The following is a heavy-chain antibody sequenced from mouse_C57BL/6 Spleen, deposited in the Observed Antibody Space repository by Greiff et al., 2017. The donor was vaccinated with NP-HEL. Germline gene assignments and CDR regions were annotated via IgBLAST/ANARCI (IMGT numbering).Heavy chain of an antibody. CDR3: ARFYDYDRAWFAY. J-gene: IGHJ3*01. V-gene: IGHV1-81*01. Sequence: QVQLQQSGAELARPGASVKLSCKASGYTFTSYGISWVKQRTGQGLEWIGEIYPRSGNTYYNEKFKGKATLTADKSSSTAYMERRSLTSEDSAVYFCARFYDYDRAWFAYWGQGTLVTVSA. CDR2: IYPRSGNT. D-gene: IGHD2-4*01. CDR1: GYTFTSYG.